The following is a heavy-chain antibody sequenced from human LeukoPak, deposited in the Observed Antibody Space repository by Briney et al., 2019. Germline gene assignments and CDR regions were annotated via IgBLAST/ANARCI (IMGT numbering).Heavy chain of an antibody. CDR3: ARFAYYYYYMDV. Sequence: SETLSLTCAVYGGSFSGYYWSWIRQPPGKGLEWIGEINHSGSTNYNPSLKSRVTISVDTSKNQFSLKLSSVTAADTAVYYCARFAYYYYYMDVWGKGTTVSVSS. V-gene: IGHV4-34*01. J-gene: IGHJ6*03. CDR2: INHSGST. CDR1: GGSFSGYY.